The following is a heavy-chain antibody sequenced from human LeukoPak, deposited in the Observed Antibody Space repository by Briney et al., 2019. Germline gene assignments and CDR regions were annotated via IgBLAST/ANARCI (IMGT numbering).Heavy chain of an antibody. CDR1: GYAVSSGYY. D-gene: IGHD7-27*01. Sequence: SETLSLTCSVSGYAVSSGYYWGWIRQPPGKGLEWIGSIYHSGSTYYNPSLKSRVTVSVDTSKNQFSLKLYSVTAADTAVYYCATRKLGNDYWGQGILVTVSS. CDR2: IYHSGST. V-gene: IGHV4-38-2*02. CDR3: ATRKLGNDY. J-gene: IGHJ4*02.